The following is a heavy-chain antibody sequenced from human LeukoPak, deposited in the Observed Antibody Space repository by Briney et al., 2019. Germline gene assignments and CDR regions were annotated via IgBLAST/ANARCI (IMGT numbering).Heavy chain of an antibody. Sequence: GASVKVSCKASGYSFTTYDLNWVRQAPGQGLEWLGRISPYNGNTNYAQRVLGRVTMTTDTSTNTVYMELRNLRSDDTAIYFCARNQFLGVHLGYRGSGSSFSHFDFWGPGTLVTVSS. J-gene: IGHJ4*02. CDR1: GYSFTTYD. CDR2: ISPYNGNT. V-gene: IGHV1-18*01. D-gene: IGHD3-10*01. CDR3: ARNQFLGVHLGYRGSGSSFSHFDF.